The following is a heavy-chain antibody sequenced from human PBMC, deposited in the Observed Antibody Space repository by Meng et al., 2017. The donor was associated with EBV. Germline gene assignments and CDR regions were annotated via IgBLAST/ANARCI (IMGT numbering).Heavy chain of an antibody. CDR2: ISGSGGST. D-gene: IGHD1-26*01. J-gene: IGHJ4*02. V-gene: IGHV3-23*01. Sequence: LLGSWGGLVRRGGYLRLSCAAFGFTFSSYAMSWVRQATGKGLEWVSAISGSGGSTYYADSVKGRFTISRDNSKNTLYLQMNSLRAEDTAVYYCAKVNQLLGGNDYWGQGTLVTVSS. CDR3: AKVNQLLGGNDY. CDR1: GFTFSSYA.